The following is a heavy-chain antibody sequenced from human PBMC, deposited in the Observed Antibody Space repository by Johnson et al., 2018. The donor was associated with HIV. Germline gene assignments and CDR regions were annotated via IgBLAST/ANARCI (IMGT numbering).Heavy chain of an antibody. CDR2: IYSGGST. CDR3: AKPYGSGSYDAFDI. V-gene: IGHV3-66*04. J-gene: IGHJ3*02. Sequence: VQLVESGGGLVQPGGSLRLSCAASGFTVSGNYMSWVRQAPGKGLEWVSVIYSGGSTYYADSVKGRFTLSRDNSKNTLYLQMNSLRAEDTAVYYCAKPYGSGSYDAFDIWGQGTMVTVSS. CDR1: GFTVSGNY. D-gene: IGHD3-10*01.